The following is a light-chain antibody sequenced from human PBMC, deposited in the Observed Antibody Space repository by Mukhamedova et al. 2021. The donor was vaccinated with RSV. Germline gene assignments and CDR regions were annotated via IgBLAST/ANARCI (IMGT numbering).Light chain of an antibody. CDR2: DVS. Sequence: VTISCTGTSSDVGGYNYVSWYQQHPGKAPKLMIYDVSKRPSGVPDRFSGSKSGNTASLAISVLQAEDEADYYCSSYTSSSGVFG. CDR3: SSYTSSSGV. J-gene: IGLJ1*01. CDR1: SSDVGGYNY. V-gene: IGLV2-11*01.